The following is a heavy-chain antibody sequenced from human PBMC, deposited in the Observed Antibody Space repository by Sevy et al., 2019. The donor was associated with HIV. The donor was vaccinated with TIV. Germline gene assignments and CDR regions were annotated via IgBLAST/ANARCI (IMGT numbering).Heavy chain of an antibody. CDR3: GGGNFYSSSPAGMDV. CDR1: EFTFSYYW. D-gene: IGHD3-22*01. Sequence: GGSLRLSCAASEFTFSYYWMTWVRQAPGKGLEWVANIKQDGSEKYYVDSVKGRFTISRDNAKNSLYLQMNSLRAEDTASYYGGGGNFYSSSPAGMDVWGQGTTVTVSS. J-gene: IGHJ6*02. CDR2: IKQDGSEK. V-gene: IGHV3-7*04.